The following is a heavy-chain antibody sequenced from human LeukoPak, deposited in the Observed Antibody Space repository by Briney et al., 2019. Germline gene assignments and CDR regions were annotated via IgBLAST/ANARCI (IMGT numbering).Heavy chain of an antibody. CDR3: ARRGYYYDSSGYYYDY. J-gene: IGHJ4*02. CDR2: IYPGDSDT. Sequence: GESLKISCKGSGYSFTSYWIGWVRQVPGKGLEWMGIIYPGDSDTRYSPSFQGQVTISADKSISTAYLQWSSLKASDTAMYYCARRGYYYDSSGYYYDYWGQGTLVTVSS. V-gene: IGHV5-51*01. D-gene: IGHD3-22*01. CDR1: GYSFTSYW.